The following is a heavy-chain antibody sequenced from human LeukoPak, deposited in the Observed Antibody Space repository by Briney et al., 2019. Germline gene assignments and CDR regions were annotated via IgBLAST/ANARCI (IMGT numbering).Heavy chain of an antibody. CDR3: AKAFMVRGVTVDY. D-gene: IGHD3-10*01. J-gene: IGHJ4*02. CDR1: GFTFSSYG. CDR2: ISYDGSNK. V-gene: IGHV3-30*18. Sequence: PGGSLRLSCAASGFTFSSYGMHWVRQAPGKGLEWVAVISYDGSNKYYADSVKGRFTISRDNSKNTLYLQMNGLRAEDTAVYYCAKAFMVRGVTVDYWGQGTLVTVSS.